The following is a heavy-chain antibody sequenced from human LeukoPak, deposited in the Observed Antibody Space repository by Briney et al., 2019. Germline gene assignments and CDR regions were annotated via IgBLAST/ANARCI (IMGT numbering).Heavy chain of an antibody. D-gene: IGHD1-1*01. J-gene: IGHJ3*02. CDR3: ARYNIPGAFDI. V-gene: IGHV4-39*07. Sequence: SETLSLTGTVSGGSISSSSYYWGWLRQPPGKGLEWIGSIYYSGSTYYNPSLKSRVTISVDTSKNQFSLKLSSVTAADTAVYYCARYNIPGAFDIWGQGTMVTVSS. CDR1: GGSISSSSYY. CDR2: IYYSGST.